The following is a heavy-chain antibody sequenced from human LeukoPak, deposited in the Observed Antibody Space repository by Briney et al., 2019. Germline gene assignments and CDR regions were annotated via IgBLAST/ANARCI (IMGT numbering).Heavy chain of an antibody. J-gene: IGHJ4*02. CDR3: AKAFKWLASFDY. D-gene: IGHD6-19*01. CDR2: ISYDGSNK. CDR1: GFTFSSYG. V-gene: IGHV3-30*18. Sequence: GGTLRLSCAASGFTFSSYGMHWVRQAPGKGLEWVAVISYDGSNKYYADSVKGRFTISRDNSKNTLYLQMNSLRAEDTAVYYCAKAFKWLASFDYWGQGTLVTVSS.